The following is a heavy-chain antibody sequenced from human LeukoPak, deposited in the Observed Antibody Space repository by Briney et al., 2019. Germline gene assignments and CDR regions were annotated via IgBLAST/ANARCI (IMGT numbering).Heavy chain of an antibody. D-gene: IGHD3-22*01. V-gene: IGHV3-21*04. CDR1: GFPFSSHS. CDR3: ARGVAYYYDFSGYGSWFDP. CDR2: ISSSSDYI. J-gene: IGHJ5*02. Sequence: PGGSLRLSCAASGFPFSSHSMNWVRQAPGKGLEWVSSISSSSDYIHYADSMKGRFTISRDNAKNSLYLQMNSLRAEDTAIYYCARGVAYYYDFSGYGSWFDPWGQGTLVTVSS.